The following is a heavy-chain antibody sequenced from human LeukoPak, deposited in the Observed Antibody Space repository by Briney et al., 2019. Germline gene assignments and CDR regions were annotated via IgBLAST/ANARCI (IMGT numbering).Heavy chain of an antibody. CDR2: ISAYKGNT. J-gene: IGHJ4*02. D-gene: IGHD2-15*01. V-gene: IGHV1-18*01. Sequence: GASVKVSCKPSGYTFTSYVISWVRQAPGQGLEWMGGISAYKGNTNDAQKLQGSVNMNTDTSTSTAYMELRSLRSDDTAVYYCARAGGYCGRISCPYYFDYWGQGSLVAVSS. CDR1: GYTFTSYV. CDR3: ARAGGYCGRISCPYYFDY.